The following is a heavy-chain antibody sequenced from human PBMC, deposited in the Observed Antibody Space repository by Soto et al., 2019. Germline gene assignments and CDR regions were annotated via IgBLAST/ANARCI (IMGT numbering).Heavy chain of an antibody. D-gene: IGHD3-22*01. Sequence: GGSLRLSCAASGFTFNSYAMSWVRQAPGKGLEWVSTIIGSGGSTYCADSVKGRFSVSRDNAKNSLFLQLDSLRAEDTAVYFCVRARSTDSRPDYWGQGTLVTVSS. J-gene: IGHJ4*02. CDR2: IIGSGGST. CDR3: VRARSTDSRPDY. CDR1: GFTFNSYA. V-gene: IGHV3-23*01.